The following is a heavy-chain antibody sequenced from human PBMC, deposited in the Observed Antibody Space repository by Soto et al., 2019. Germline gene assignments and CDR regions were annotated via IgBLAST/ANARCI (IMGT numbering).Heavy chain of an antibody. CDR1: GFSFTGYY. Sequence: GGPVKVSCKASGFSFTGYYIHWLRQAPGQGLEWMGWINAHSGGTEYAQKFQGRVTLTRDTSIATAYLTLTSLRSEDTAVYYCARDPLSHGDHFYLDYWGQGALVTVSS. CDR3: ARDPLSHGDHFYLDY. V-gene: IGHV1-2*02. CDR2: INAHSGGT. D-gene: IGHD4-17*01. J-gene: IGHJ4*02.